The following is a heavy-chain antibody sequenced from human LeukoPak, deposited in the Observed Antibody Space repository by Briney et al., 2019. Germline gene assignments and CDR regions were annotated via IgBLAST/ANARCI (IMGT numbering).Heavy chain of an antibody. V-gene: IGHV3-21*01. Sequence: GGSLRLSCAASGFTFSSYSMNWVRQAPGKGLEWVSSISSSSSYISHADSVKGRFTTSRDNAKNSLYLQMNSLRAEDTAVYYCARKLIPVWGQGTTVTVSS. J-gene: IGHJ6*02. CDR3: ARKLIPV. CDR2: ISSSSSYI. CDR1: GFTFSSYS. D-gene: IGHD3-16*01.